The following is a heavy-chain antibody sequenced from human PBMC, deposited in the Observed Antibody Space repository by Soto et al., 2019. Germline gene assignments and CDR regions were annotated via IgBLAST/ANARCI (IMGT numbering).Heavy chain of an antibody. Sequence: QVQLVQSGAEVKKPGSSVKVSCKASGGTFSSYAISWVRQAPGQGLEWMGGIIPIFGTANYAQKFQCSVTITADESTSTAYMERSRLGSEDTAVNYCAREGLGEQLTNYYYYGMDVWGQGATVTVS. CDR1: GGTFSSYA. V-gene: IGHV1-69*12. D-gene: IGHD6-6*01. CDR3: AREGLGEQLTNYYYYGMDV. J-gene: IGHJ6*02. CDR2: IIPIFGTA.